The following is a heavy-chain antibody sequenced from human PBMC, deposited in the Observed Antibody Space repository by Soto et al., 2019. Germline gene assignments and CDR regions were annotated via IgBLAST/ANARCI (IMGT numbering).Heavy chain of an antibody. V-gene: IGHV1-18*04. CDR1: GYTFTSYG. Sequence: RASVKVSCKASGYTFTSYGISWVRQAPGQGLEWMGWISAYNGNTNYAQKLQGRVTMTTDTSTSTAYMELRSLRSDDTAVYYCASTLGYCSGGSCSSLTWFDPWGQGTLVTVSS. CDR3: ASTLGYCSGGSCSSLTWFDP. CDR2: ISAYNGNT. D-gene: IGHD2-15*01. J-gene: IGHJ5*02.